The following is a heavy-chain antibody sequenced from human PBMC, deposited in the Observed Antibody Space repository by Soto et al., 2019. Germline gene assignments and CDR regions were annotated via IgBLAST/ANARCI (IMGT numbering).Heavy chain of an antibody. V-gene: IGHV1-69*01. D-gene: IGHD2-2*01. J-gene: IGHJ6*02. CDR2: IIPIVGTG. Sequence: QVQLVQYGAEVRMPGSSVTVSCKASGGTFSNYAISWVRQAPGQGLEWMGGIIPIVGTGSYAQKFQGRVTITADEPTTTAYMELSSLRFEDTAVYYCARVVILVPTASTHYYYHMDVWGPGTTVTVSS. CDR1: GGTFSNYA. CDR3: ARVVILVPTASTHYYYHMDV.